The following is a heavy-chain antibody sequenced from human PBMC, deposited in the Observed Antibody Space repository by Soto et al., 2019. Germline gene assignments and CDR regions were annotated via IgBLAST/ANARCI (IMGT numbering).Heavy chain of an antibody. CDR2: ISGSGGST. CDR1: GFTFSSYA. V-gene: IGHV3-23*01. J-gene: IGHJ6*02. CDR3: SKLLGPTDPEYSDFCSGYYRPHHYYYGMDL. Sequence: PGGSLRLSCAASGFTFSSYAMSWVRQAPGKGLEWVSAISGSGGSTYYADSVKGRFTISRDNSKNTLYLQMNSMRAEDKAVYYCSKLLGPTDPEYSDFCSGYYRPHHYYYGMDLCGQGTTETVSS. D-gene: IGHD3-3*01.